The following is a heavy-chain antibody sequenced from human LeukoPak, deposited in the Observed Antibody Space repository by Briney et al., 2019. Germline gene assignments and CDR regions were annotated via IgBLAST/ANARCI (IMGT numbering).Heavy chain of an antibody. V-gene: IGHV3-48*04. D-gene: IGHD5-18*01. J-gene: IGHJ4*02. Sequence: GGSLRLSCAASGFSFRTHWMSWVRQAPGKGLEWVSYIGSTIYYADSVKGRFTISRDNAKNSLYLQMNSLRAEDTAVYYCARMIDYNYGYAFDFWGQGTLVTVSS. CDR3: ARMIDYNYGYAFDF. CDR2: IGSTI. CDR1: GFSFRTHW.